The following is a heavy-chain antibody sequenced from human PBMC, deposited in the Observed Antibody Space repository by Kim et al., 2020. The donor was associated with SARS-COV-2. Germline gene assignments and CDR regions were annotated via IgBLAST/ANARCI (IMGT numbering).Heavy chain of an antibody. V-gene: IGHV3-21*01. CDR3: ARDIPGIRAYYYYGMDV. J-gene: IGHJ6*02. Sequence: GGSLRLSCAASGFTFSSYSMNWVRQAPGKGLEWVSSISSSSSYIYYADSVKGRFTISRDNAKNSLYLQMNSLRAEDTAVYYCARDIPGIRAYYYYGMDVWGQGTTVTVSS. CDR2: ISSSSSYI. CDR1: GFTFSSYS. D-gene: IGHD2-2*02.